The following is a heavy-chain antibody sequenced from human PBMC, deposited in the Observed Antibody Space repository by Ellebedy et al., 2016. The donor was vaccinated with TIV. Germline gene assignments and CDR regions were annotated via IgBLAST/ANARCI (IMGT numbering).Heavy chain of an antibody. Sequence: PGGSLRLSCAASGFTFSSYAMSWVRQAPGKGLEWVSTISNTGSRTYYANSVEGRFIISRDNSMRTLYLQMNSLRTEDTAVYYCAKGRGGGSDSSAPRYYFDSWGLGTLVTVSS. CDR3: AKGRGGGSDSSAPRYYFDS. CDR2: ISNTGSRT. V-gene: IGHV3-23*01. J-gene: IGHJ4*02. CDR1: GFTFSSYA. D-gene: IGHD6-19*01.